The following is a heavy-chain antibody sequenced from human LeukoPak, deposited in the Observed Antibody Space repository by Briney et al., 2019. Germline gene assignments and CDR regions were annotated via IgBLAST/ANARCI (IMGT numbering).Heavy chain of an antibody. V-gene: IGHV3-30*03. CDR2: ISSDGREK. CDR1: GFTFSGYA. J-gene: IGHJ4*02. Sequence: GGSLRLSCAASGFTFSGYAIHWVRQAPGKGLAWVAVISSDGREKHHAGSVKGRFTISRDNSKNTLYLQTNGLRAEDTAVYYCARDLRRFAAYYFDYWGQGTLVTVSA. D-gene: IGHD5/OR15-5a*01. CDR3: ARDLRRFAAYYFDY.